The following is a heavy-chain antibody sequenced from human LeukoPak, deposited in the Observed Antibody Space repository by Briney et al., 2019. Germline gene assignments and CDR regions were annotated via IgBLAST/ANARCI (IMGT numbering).Heavy chain of an antibody. Sequence: GGSLRLSCAASGFTFSIYGMHGVRQAPGKGLEWVAVISYDGSNKYYADPVKGRFTISRDNSKNTLYLQMNSLRAEDTAVYYCAGGRFHPFDSWGQGTLVTVSS. CDR2: ISYDGSNK. CDR3: AGGRFHPFDS. CDR1: GFTFSIYG. D-gene: IGHD3-16*01. J-gene: IGHJ4*02. V-gene: IGHV3-30*03.